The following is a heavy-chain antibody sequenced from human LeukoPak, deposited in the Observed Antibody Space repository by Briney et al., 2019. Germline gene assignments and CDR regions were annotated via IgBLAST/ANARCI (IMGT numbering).Heavy chain of an antibody. CDR3: ARGPYYYYYYYMDV. J-gene: IGHJ6*03. V-gene: IGHV1-2*02. Sequence: ASVKVSCKASGYTFTGYYMHWVRQAPGQGLEWMGWINPNSGGTNYAQKFQGRVTMTRDTSISTAYMELGRLRSDDTAVYYCARGPYYYYYYYMDVWGKGTTVTVSS. CDR1: GYTFTGYY. CDR2: INPNSGGT.